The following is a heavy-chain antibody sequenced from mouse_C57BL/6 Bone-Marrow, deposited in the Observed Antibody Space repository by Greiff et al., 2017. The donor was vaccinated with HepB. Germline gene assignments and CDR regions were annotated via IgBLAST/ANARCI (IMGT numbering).Heavy chain of an antibody. CDR2: IWSGGST. J-gene: IGHJ4*01. Sequence: QVQLKESGPGLVQPSQSLSITCTVSGFSLTSYGVHWVRQSPGQGLEWLGVIWSGGSTDYNAAFISRLSISKDNSKSQVFFKMNSLQADDTAIYYCAPYDYRSYAMDYWGQGTSVTVSS. CDR1: GFSLTSYG. V-gene: IGHV2-2*01. D-gene: IGHD2-4*01. CDR3: APYDYRSYAMDY.